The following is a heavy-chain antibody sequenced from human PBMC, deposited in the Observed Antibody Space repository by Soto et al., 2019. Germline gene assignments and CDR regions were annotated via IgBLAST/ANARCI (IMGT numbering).Heavy chain of an antibody. CDR1: VVTFSSYG. J-gene: IGHJ1*01. Sequence: GGSLRPPSAASVVTFSSYGMPWFRQAPGKGLGWVAGIGYDESNKNNADSVKGQFSITRDNAKNTLYLQMKRRRAEDTAVYYYAKDLMSLGVRLWELLGLYVWGQGTLVTVSS. V-gene: IGHV3-30*18. CDR2: IGYDESNK. CDR3: AKDLMSLGVRLWELLGLYV. D-gene: IGHD1-26*01.